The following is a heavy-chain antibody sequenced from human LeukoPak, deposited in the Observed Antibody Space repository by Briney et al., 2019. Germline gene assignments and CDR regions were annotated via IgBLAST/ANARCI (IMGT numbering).Heavy chain of an antibody. D-gene: IGHD5-18*01. V-gene: IGHV3-30*03. CDR3: ATAEGYSYGNPSDY. CDR1: GFTFSSYG. CDR2: ISYDGSNK. J-gene: IGHJ4*02. Sequence: GGSLRLSCAASGFTFSSYGMHWVRQAPGKGLEWVAVISYDGSNKYYADSVKGRFTISRDNSKNTLYLQMNSLRAEDTAVYYCATAEGYSYGNPSDYWGQGTLVTVSS.